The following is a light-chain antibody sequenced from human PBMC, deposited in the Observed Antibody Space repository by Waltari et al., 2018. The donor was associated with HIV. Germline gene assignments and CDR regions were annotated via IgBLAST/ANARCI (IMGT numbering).Light chain of an antibody. CDR1: QSVSSSY. CDR3: QQYGSSPWT. V-gene: IGKV3-20*01. J-gene: IGKJ1*01. Sequence: EIVLTQSPGTLSLSPGERATLSCRASQSVSSSYLAWYQQKSGLAPRLLIYGASSRATGIPDRFSGSGSGTDFTLTISRLEPEDFAVFYCQQYGSSPWTFGQGTKVEIK. CDR2: GAS.